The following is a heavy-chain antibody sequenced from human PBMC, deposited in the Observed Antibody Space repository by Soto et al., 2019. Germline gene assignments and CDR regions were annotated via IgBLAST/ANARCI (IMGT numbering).Heavy chain of an antibody. CDR2: TYPGDSDT. D-gene: IGHD2-15*01. CDR3: ARKGYCSGGSCFGYSGMDV. J-gene: IGHJ6*02. V-gene: IGHV5-51*01. CDR1: GYSFTSYW. Sequence: GESLKISCKGSGYSFTSYWIGWVRQMPGKGLEWMGITYPGDSDTRYSPSFQGQVTISADKSISTAYLQWSSLKASDTAMYYCARKGYCSGGSCFGYSGMDVWGQGTTVTVSS.